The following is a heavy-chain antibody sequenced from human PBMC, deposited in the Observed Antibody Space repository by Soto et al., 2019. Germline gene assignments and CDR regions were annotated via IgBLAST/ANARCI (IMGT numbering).Heavy chain of an antibody. CDR3: AKDITPRSYYYYYGMDV. V-gene: IGHV3-43*01. CDR2: ISWDGGST. D-gene: IGHD1-20*01. CDR1: GFTFDDYT. Sequence: GGSLRLSCAASGFTFDDYTMHWVRQAPGKGLEWVSLISWDGGSTYYADSVKGRFTISRNNSKNSLYLQMNSLRTEDTALYYCAKDITPRSYYYYYGMDVWGQGTTVTVSS. J-gene: IGHJ6*02.